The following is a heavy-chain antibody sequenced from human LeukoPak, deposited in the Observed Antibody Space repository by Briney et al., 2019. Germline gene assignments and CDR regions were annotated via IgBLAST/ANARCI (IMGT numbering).Heavy chain of an antibody. Sequence: SETLSLTCAVYDGSFSAYYWSWIRQPAGKGLEWIGRIYTSGSTNYNPSLKSRVTMSVDTSKNQFSLKLTSVTAADTAVYYCAREAAAGTFYFDYWGQGTLITVSS. V-gene: IGHV4-4*07. CDR3: AREAAAGTFYFDY. CDR2: IYTSGST. J-gene: IGHJ4*02. D-gene: IGHD6-13*01. CDR1: DGSFSAYY.